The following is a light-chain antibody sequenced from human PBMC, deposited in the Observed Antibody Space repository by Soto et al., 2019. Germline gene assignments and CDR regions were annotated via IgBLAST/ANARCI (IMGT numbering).Light chain of an antibody. Sequence: DIQMTQSPPTLSASVGDRVTITCRASQSISSWLAWYQQRPGKAPNLLIYDVSSLESGVPSRFSGSGSGTEFTLTISSLQPDDFATYYCQQCTNYPWTFGQGTKVEIK. V-gene: IGKV1-5*01. CDR3: QQCTNYPWT. J-gene: IGKJ1*01. CDR1: QSISSW. CDR2: DVS.